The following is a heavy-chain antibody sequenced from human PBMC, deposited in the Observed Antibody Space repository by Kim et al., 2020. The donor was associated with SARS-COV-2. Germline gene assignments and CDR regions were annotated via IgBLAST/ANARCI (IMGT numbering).Heavy chain of an antibody. V-gene: IGHV4-39*01. CDR3: ARTLGRGVLYFDY. J-gene: IGHJ4*02. D-gene: IGHD7-27*01. Sequence: SETLSLTCNVSGGSISSSSHYWGFVRQPPGKGLEYIGTIYYTGSTYYNPSLKSRVSISMDMSENRFSLNLTSVTVADTAVYYCARTLGRGVLYFDYWGQG. CDR1: GGSISSSSHY. CDR2: IYYTGST.